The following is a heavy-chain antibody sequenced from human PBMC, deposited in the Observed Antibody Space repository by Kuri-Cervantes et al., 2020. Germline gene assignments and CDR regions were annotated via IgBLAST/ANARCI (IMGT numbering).Heavy chain of an antibody. CDR3: AVYDSSAQGNAFDI. D-gene: IGHD3-22*01. J-gene: IGHJ3*02. CDR1: GFTVSSNY. CDR2: IYSGGST. V-gene: IGHV3-53*01. Sequence: GGSLRLSCAASGFTVSSNYMSWVRQAPGKGLEWVSVIYSGGSTYYADSEKGRFTISRDNSKNTLYLQMNSLRAEDTAVYYCAVYDSSAQGNAFDIWGQGTMVTVSS.